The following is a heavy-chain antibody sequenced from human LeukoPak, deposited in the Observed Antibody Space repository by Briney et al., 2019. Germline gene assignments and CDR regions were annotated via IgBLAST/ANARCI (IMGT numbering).Heavy chain of an antibody. D-gene: IGHD6-13*01. J-gene: IGHJ5*02. CDR3: ARLRIAAATHP. Sequence: SETLSLTCAVYGGSISSSSYYWGWIRQPPGKGLEWIGSIYYSGSTYYNPSLKSRVTISVDTSKNQFSLKLSSVTAADTAVYYCARLRIAAATHPWGQGTLVTVSS. CDR2: IYYSGST. V-gene: IGHV4-39*01. CDR1: GGSISSSSYY.